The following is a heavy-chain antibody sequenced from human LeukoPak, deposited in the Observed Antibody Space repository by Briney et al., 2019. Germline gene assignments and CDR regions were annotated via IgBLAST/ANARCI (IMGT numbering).Heavy chain of an antibody. CDR1: GFTFSSYS. CDR3: ARDPLNGGI. Sequence: GGSLRLSFAASGFTFSSYSMNWVRQAPGKGLEWASSITTSLYIYYPDSVKGRFTISRDNAKNSLYLQMNSLRAEDTAVYYCARDPLNGGIWGQGTMVTVSS. D-gene: IGHD7-27*01. J-gene: IGHJ3*02. V-gene: IGHV3-21*01. CDR2: ITTSLYI.